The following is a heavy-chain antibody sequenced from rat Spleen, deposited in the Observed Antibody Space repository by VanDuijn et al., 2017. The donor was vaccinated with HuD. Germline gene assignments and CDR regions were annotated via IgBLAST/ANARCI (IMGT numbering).Heavy chain of an antibody. D-gene: IGHD1-9*01. CDR3: AREGTYYGDYFDY. CDR1: GFTFSNYG. CDR2: INYDGSGT. V-gene: IGHV5-29*01. Sequence: EVQLVESGGGLVQPGRSLKLSCAASGFTFSNYGMAWVRQAPTKGLEWVATINYDGSGTYYRHSVKGRFTISRDNAKSTLYLQMDSLRSEDTATYYCAREGTYYGDYFDYWGQGVMVTVSS. J-gene: IGHJ2*01.